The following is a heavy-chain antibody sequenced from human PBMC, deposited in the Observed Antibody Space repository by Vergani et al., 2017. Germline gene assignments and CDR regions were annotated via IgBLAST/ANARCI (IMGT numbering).Heavy chain of an antibody. J-gene: IGHJ4*02. CDR3: ARGDWGILTGFRY. Sequence: QVQVVQSGAEVKKSGASVKVSCKTSGYTFSNYYMHWVRQAPGQGLEWMGIINPSGGHTNYAQKFQGRVTMTSDTSTSTVYMELSSLRSEDTAIYYCARGDWGILTGFRYWGQGTLVTVSA. CDR1: GYTFSNYY. CDR2: INPSGGHT. D-gene: IGHD3-9*01. V-gene: IGHV1-46*03.